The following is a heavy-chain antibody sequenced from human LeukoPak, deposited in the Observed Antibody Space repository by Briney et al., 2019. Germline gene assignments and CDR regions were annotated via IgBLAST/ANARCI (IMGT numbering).Heavy chain of an antibody. CDR3: ARDRPNYDILTGYYFYFDY. V-gene: IGHV1-18*01. D-gene: IGHD3-9*01. J-gene: IGHJ4*02. CDR2: ISAYNGNT. CDR1: GYTFTSYG. Sequence: ASVKVSCKASGYTFTSYGISWVRQAPGQGLEWMGWISAYNGNTNYALKLQGRVTMTTDTSTSTAYMELRSLRSDDTAVYYCARDRPNYDILTGYYFYFDYWGQGTLVTVSS.